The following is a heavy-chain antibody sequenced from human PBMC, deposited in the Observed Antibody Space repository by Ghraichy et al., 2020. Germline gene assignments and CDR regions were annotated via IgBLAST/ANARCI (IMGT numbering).Heavy chain of an antibody. CDR2: IYSGGST. CDR1: GFTVSSNY. J-gene: IGHJ6*03. Sequence: GGSLRLSCAASGFTVSSNYMSWVRQAPGKGLEWVSVIYSGGSTYYADSVKGRFTISRDNSKNTLYLQMNSLRAEDTAVYYCARDMGTYSSSWYRGHYYYYYMDVWGKGTTVTVSS. V-gene: IGHV3-66*01. D-gene: IGHD6-13*01. CDR3: ARDMGTYSSSWYRGHYYYYYMDV.